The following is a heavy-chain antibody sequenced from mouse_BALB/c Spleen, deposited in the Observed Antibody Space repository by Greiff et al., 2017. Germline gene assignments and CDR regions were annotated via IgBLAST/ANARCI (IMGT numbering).Heavy chain of an antibody. V-gene: IGHV2-9*02. CDR1: GFSLTSYG. CDR2: IWAGGST. D-gene: IGHD2-3*01. CDR3: ARGYDGYYEGYFDV. J-gene: IGHJ1*01. Sequence: VKLMESGPGLVAPSQSLSITCTVSGFSLTSYGVHWVRQPPGKGLEWLGVIWAGGSTNYNSALMSRLSISKDNSKSQVFLKMNSLQTDDTAMYYCARGYDGYYEGYFDVWGAGTTVTVSS.